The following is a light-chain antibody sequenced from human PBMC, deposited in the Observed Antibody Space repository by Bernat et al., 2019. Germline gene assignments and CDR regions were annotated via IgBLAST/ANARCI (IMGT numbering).Light chain of an antibody. Sequence: QSALTQPASVSGSSGQSVTISCSGTSSDLGYYNSVSWYQHQPGKPPKLMIYAVNNRPSGVSDCFSGSKSGNTASLTISGLQPEDEATYYCRSCTAIIPLWVFGGGTELTVL. CDR3: RSCTAIIPLWV. CDR2: AVN. J-gene: IGLJ3*02. V-gene: IGLV2-14*03. CDR1: SSDLGYYNS.